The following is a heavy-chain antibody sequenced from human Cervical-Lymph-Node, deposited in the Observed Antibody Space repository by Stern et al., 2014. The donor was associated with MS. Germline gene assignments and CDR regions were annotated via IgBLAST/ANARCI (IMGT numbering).Heavy chain of an antibody. V-gene: IGHV3-9*01. CDR3: AKDISSGRWEAQYYYGMDV. Sequence: QLVESGGGLVQPGRSLRLSCAGSRFNFDDYAMHWVRQAPGRGLEWGSSSGIMEYADSVKGRFPISRDNAKNSLYLQMDSLRVEDTAIYYCAKDISSGRWEAQYYYGMDVWGQGTTVTVSS. J-gene: IGHJ6*02. CDR2: SSGIM. D-gene: IGHD6-19*01. CDR1: RFNFDDYA.